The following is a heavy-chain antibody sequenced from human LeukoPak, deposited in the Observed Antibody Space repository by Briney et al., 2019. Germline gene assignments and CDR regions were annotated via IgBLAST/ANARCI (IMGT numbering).Heavy chain of an antibody. V-gene: IGHV3-21*01. CDR1: GFTFSSYA. D-gene: IGHD3-10*01. J-gene: IGHJ3*02. CDR3: ARAFSGRDAFDI. Sequence: PGGSLRLSCAASGFTFSSYAVSWVRQAPGKGLEWVSSISSSSSYIYYADSVKGRFTISRDNAKNSLYLQMNSLRAEDTAVYYCARAFSGRDAFDIWGQGTMVTVSS. CDR2: ISSSSSYI.